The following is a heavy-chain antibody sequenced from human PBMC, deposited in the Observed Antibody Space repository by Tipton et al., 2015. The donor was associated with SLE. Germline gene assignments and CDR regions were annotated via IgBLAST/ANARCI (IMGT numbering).Heavy chain of an antibody. V-gene: IGHV4-61*09. Sequence: TLSLTCTVSGGSISRDDYYWSWIRQSAGKGLEWIGHIHSRGSTDYNPSLRNRVTMSADTSKNQFSLKLTSVTAADTAVYYCARWIPLTGINVWGQGATVTVSS. CDR3: ARWIPLTGINV. CDR2: IHSRGST. CDR1: GGSISRDDYY. D-gene: IGHD5-18*01. J-gene: IGHJ6*02.